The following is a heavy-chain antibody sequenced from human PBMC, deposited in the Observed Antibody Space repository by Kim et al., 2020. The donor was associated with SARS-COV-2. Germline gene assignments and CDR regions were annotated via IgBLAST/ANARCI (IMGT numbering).Heavy chain of an antibody. D-gene: IGHD2-15*01. CDR2: IKSNTDGGTT. Sequence: GGSLRLSCAASGFTFSNAWMSWVRQAPGKGLEWVGRIKSNTDGGTTDYAAPVKGRFTISRDDSKNTLYLQMNSLKTEDTAVYYCTTGQLTVGSPPLVVVAAYYYYGMDVWGQGTTVTVSS. CDR1: GFTFSNAW. CDR3: TTGQLTVGSPPLVVVAAYYYYGMDV. V-gene: IGHV3-15*01. J-gene: IGHJ6*02.